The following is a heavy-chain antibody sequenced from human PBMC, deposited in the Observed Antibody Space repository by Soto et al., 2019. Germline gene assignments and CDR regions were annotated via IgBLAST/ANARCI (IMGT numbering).Heavy chain of an antibody. Sequence: QVQLVQSGAEVKKPGSSVKVSCKASGGTFSSYTISWVRQAPGQGLEWMGRIIPILGIANYAQKFQGRVTITADKSTSPAYMELSSLRSEDTAVYYCARQGTRRWFDPWGQGTLVTVSS. CDR3: ARQGTRRWFDP. CDR2: IIPILGIA. V-gene: IGHV1-69*02. CDR1: GGTFSSYT. D-gene: IGHD3-10*01. J-gene: IGHJ5*02.